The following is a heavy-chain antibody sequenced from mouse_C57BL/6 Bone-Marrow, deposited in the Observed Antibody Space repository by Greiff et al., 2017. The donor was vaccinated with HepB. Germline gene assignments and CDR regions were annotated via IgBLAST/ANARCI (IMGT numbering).Heavy chain of an antibody. V-gene: IGHV5-2*01. CDR3: ARDGDDYYGFDY. Sequence: EVQGVESGGGLVQPGESLKLSCESNEYEFPSHDMSWVRKTPEQRLELVAAINSDGGSTYYPDTMERRFIISGDNTTKTRYRQMSRLRSEDTALYYCARDGDDYYGFDYGGRGTTITVSS. CDR2: INSDGGST. CDR1: EYEFPSHD. J-gene: IGHJ2*01. D-gene: IGHD1-1*01.